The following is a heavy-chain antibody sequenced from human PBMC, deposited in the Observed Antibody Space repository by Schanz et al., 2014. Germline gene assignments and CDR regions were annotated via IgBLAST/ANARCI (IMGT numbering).Heavy chain of an antibody. J-gene: IGHJ3*01. V-gene: IGHV3-23*01. CDR1: GFTFRNYA. Sequence: VQLLESGGGLVQPGGSLKLSCSASGFTFRNYALSWVRQAPGKGLEWISSMYINSGSTQYADSVKGRFIISRDSSKNTLFLQMNSLRAEDTAVYFCARDGGRDGYNLAFDVWGQGTLVTVSS. D-gene: IGHD5-12*01. CDR2: MYINSGST. CDR3: ARDGGRDGYNLAFDV.